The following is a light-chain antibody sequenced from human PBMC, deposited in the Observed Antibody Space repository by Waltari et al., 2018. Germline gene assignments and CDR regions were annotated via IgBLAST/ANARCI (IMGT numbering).Light chain of an antibody. CDR3: SSWDDSVIGPV. J-gene: IGLJ2*01. Sequence: QSVLPQPPSASGTPGQRVTISCSGSSSNIGSKTVNWYQQLPGTAPKLLIFSNNQRPSGVPDRFSGSKSGTSASLAISGLLSEDEADYYCSSWDDSVIGPVFGGGTKLTVL. CDR2: SNN. V-gene: IGLV1-44*01. CDR1: SSNIGSKT.